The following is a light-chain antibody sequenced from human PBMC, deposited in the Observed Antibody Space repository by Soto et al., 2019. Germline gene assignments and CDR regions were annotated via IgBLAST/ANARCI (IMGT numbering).Light chain of an antibody. CDR2: AAS. Sequence: EIQMTQSPSSLSASVGDRVTITCRASQSISSCLNWYQQKPGQAPKLLIYAASSLQSGVPSRFSGSGSGTDFTLPISSLQPEDFATYYCQQSYSTPWTFGQGTKVEIK. CDR3: QQSYSTPWT. CDR1: QSISSC. J-gene: IGKJ1*01. V-gene: IGKV1-39*01.